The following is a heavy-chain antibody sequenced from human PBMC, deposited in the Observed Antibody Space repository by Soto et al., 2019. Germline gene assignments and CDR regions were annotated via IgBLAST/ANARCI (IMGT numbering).Heavy chain of an antibody. Sequence: GGSLRLSCAASGFTFSSYGMHWVRQAPGKGLEWVAVIWYDGSNKYYADSVKGRFTISRDNSKNTLYLQMNSLRAEDTAVYYCARDRWEVGATTYYFDYWGQGTLVTVSS. CDR2: IWYDGSNK. CDR3: ARDRWEVGATTYYFDY. J-gene: IGHJ4*02. V-gene: IGHV3-33*01. CDR1: GFTFSSYG. D-gene: IGHD1-26*01.